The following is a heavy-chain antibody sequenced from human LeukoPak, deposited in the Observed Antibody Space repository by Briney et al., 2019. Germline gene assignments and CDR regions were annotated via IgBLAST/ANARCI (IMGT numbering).Heavy chain of an antibody. Sequence: PSETLSLTCTVSGGSISSYYWSWIRQPPGKGLEWIGYIYYSGSTNYNPSLKSRVTISVDTSKNRFSLKLSSVTAADTAVYYCARVNDSSMDYWGQGTLVTVSS. D-gene: IGHD6-13*01. CDR2: IYYSGST. CDR1: GGSISSYY. CDR3: ARVNDSSMDY. J-gene: IGHJ4*02. V-gene: IGHV4-59*01.